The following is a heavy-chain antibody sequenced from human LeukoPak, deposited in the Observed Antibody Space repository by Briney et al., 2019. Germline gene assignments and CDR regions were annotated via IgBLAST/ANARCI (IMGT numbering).Heavy chain of an antibody. V-gene: IGHV1-8*03. D-gene: IGHD6-13*01. CDR1: GYTFTGYY. J-gene: IGHJ6*03. CDR3: ARGRGGSSWYDYYYYMDV. CDR2: INPNSGNT. Sequence: ASVKVSCKASGYTFTGYYMHWVRQAPGQGLEWMGWINPNSGNTGYAQKFQGRVTITRNTSISTAYMELSNLRSEDTAVYYCARGRGGSSWYDYYYYMDVWGKGTTVTVSS.